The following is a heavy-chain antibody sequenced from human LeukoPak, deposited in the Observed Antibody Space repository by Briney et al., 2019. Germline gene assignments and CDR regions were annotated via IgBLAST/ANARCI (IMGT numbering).Heavy chain of an antibody. CDR2: INPYSGGT. CDR3: ASASWDYVWGSYRSNDDH. CDR1: GYTFTGYY. J-gene: IGHJ4*02. V-gene: IGHV1-2*02. D-gene: IGHD3-16*02. Sequence: ASVKVSCKASGYTFTGYYMHWVRQAPGQGLEWMGWINPYSGGTNYAQKFQGRVTMTRDTSISTAYMELSRLRSDDTAVYYCASASWDYVWGSYRSNDDHGGQGTLVTVSS.